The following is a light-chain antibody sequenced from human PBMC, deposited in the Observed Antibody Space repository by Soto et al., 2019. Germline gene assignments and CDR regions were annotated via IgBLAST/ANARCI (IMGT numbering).Light chain of an antibody. CDR3: QQYNSYIT. V-gene: IGKV1-5*01. Sequence: DIQMTQSPATLSASVGDRVTITCRASQSVCSWLAGYQQKPGKAPKLLIYDASSLESGGTSRFSGSGCGTEFTLTISSLQPDYFAYYYRQQYNSYITFGPGTKVDIK. CDR2: DAS. J-gene: IGKJ3*01. CDR1: QSVCSW.